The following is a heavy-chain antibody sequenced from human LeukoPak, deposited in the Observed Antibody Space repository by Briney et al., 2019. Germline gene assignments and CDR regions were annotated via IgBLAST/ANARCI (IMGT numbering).Heavy chain of an antibody. J-gene: IGHJ4*02. CDR2: IIPIFGTA. CDR3: ARDEIDYYGSGSYYGSFDY. Sequence: SVKVSCKASGGSFSSYAISWVRQAPGQGLEWMGGIIPIFGTANYAQKFQGRVTITTDESTSTASMELSSLRSEDTAVYYCARDEIDYYGSGSYYGSFDYWGQGTLVTVSS. CDR1: GGSFSSYA. V-gene: IGHV1-69*05. D-gene: IGHD3-10*01.